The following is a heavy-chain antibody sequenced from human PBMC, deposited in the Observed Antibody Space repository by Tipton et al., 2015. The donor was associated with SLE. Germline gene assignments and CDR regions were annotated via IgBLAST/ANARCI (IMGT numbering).Heavy chain of an antibody. CDR1: GGSFSGYY. D-gene: IGHD3-3*01. Sequence: AGLVKPSETLSLTCAVYGGSFSGYYWSWIRQPPGKGLEWIGEINHSGSTNYNPSLKSRVTISVDTSKNQFSLKLSSVTAADTAVYYCARHVRVEYYDFWSGGFDAFDIWGQGTMVTVSS. CDR2: INHSGST. CDR3: ARHVRVEYYDFWSGGFDAFDI. V-gene: IGHV4-34*01. J-gene: IGHJ3*02.